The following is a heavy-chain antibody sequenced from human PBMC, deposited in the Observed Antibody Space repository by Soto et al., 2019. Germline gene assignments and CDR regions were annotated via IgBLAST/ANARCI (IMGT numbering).Heavy chain of an antibody. CDR3: ARHLYSGESSGYYGY. CDR1: DGSSSRSTFY. CDR2: VHYTGST. Sequence: QLQLQESGPGLVKPSETLSLTCTVSDGSSSRSTFYWGWIRQPPGKGLEWIGSVHYTGSTYYNPSLKSRVTMSVDSSKNHLSLKVSSVTAADTAVYYSARHLYSGESSGYYGYWGQGALVTVSS. D-gene: IGHD3-22*01. J-gene: IGHJ4*02. V-gene: IGHV4-39*01.